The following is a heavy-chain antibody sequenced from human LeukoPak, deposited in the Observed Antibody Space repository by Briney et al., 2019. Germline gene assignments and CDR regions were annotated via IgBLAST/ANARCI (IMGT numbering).Heavy chain of an antibody. J-gene: IGHJ4*02. CDR3: ARGGSGPSIDY. CDR1: GGSISSYY. D-gene: IGHD1-26*01. CDR2: IYYSGST. Sequence: SETLSLTCTVSGGSISSYYWSWIRQPPGKGLEWIGYIYYSGSTNYNPSLKSRVTISVDTSKNQFSLKLSSVTAADTAVYYCARGGSGPSIDYWGQGTLVTVSS. V-gene: IGHV4-59*01.